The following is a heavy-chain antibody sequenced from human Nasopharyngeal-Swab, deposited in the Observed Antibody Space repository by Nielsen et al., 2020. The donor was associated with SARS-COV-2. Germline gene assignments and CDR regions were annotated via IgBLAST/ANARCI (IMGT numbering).Heavy chain of an antibody. CDR3: ARDQLNEGIDYYYYYGMDV. Sequence: ASVKVSCKASGYTFTSYAMHWVRQAPGQRLEWLGWINAGNGNTKYSQKFQGRVTITRDTSASTAYMELSSLRSEDTAVYYCARDQLNEGIDYYYYYGMDVWGQGTTVTVSS. V-gene: IGHV1-3*01. J-gene: IGHJ6*02. CDR2: INAGNGNT. D-gene: IGHD2-15*01. CDR1: GYTFTSYA.